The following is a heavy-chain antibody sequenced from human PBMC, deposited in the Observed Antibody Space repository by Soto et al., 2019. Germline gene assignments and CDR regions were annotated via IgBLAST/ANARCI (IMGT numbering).Heavy chain of an antibody. Sequence: QVTLKESGPVLVKPTETLTLTCTVSGFSLSNARTGVSWIRQPPGKALEWLAHIFSNDEKSYSTSLKSRLTSSKDTSKSQVVLTMTNMDPVDTATYYCARVPSDCSGGSCYSFGFDYWGQGTLVTVSS. J-gene: IGHJ4*02. CDR1: GFSLSNARTG. CDR2: IFSNDEK. V-gene: IGHV2-26*01. CDR3: ARVPSDCSGGSCYSFGFDY. D-gene: IGHD2-15*01.